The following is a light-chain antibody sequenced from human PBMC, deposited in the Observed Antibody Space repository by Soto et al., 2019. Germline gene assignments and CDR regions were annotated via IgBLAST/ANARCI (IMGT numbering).Light chain of an antibody. CDR2: EVS. Sequence: QSALTQPASVSGSPGQSITISCTGTSNDVGGYNYVSWYQQHPGKVPKLMIYEVSNRPSGVSNRFSGSKSGNTASLTISGLQAEDEADYYCSSYSSSRTLVFGGGT. J-gene: IGLJ2*01. V-gene: IGLV2-14*01. CDR1: SNDVGGYNY. CDR3: SSYSSSRTLV.